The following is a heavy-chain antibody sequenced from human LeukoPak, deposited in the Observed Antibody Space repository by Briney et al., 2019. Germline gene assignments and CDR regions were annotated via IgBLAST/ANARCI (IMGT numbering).Heavy chain of an antibody. CDR3: AGGPGIVVVPAAFFYYYYYMDV. J-gene: IGHJ6*03. CDR2: INHSGST. CDR1: GGSFSGYY. D-gene: IGHD2-2*01. V-gene: IGHV4-34*01. Sequence: PSETLSLTCAVYGGSFSGYYWSWIRQPPGKGLEWIGEINHSGSTNYNPSLKSRVTISVDTSKNQFSLKLSSVTAADTAVYYCAGGPGIVVVPAAFFYYYYYMDVWGKGTTVTVSS.